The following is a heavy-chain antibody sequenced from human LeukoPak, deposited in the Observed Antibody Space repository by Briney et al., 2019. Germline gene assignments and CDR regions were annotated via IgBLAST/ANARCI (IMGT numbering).Heavy chain of an antibody. CDR3: ARDAKYYYGSRTYFFFEY. CDR2: IYYSGST. V-gene: IGHV4-39*07. CDR1: GGSISSSSYY. D-gene: IGHD3-10*01. Sequence: PSETLSLTCTVSGGSISSSSYYWGWIRQPPGKGLEWIGSIYYSGSTYYNPSLKSRVTMSIDTSKKQFSLKLSSVTAADTAVYYCARDAKYYYGSRTYFFFEYWGQGTLLTVSS. J-gene: IGHJ4*02.